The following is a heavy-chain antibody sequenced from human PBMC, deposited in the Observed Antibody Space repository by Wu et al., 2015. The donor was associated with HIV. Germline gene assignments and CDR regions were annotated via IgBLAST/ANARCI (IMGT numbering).Heavy chain of an antibody. CDR1: GGTFSSYA. Sequence: QVQLVQSGAEVKKPGSSVKVSCKASGGTFSSYAISWVRQAPGQGLEWMGRIIPIFGTANYAQKFQGRVTITADESTSTAYMELSSLRSEDTAVYYCARSSPYYYDSSGSPYNWFDPWGQGTLVTVSS. J-gene: IGHJ5*02. CDR3: ARSSPYYYDSSGSPYNWFDP. CDR2: IIPIFGTA. V-gene: IGHV1-69*13. D-gene: IGHD3-22*01.